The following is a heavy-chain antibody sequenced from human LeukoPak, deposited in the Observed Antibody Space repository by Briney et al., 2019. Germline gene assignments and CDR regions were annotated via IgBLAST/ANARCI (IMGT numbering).Heavy chain of an antibody. Sequence: PSETLSLTCAVSGYSISSGYYCGCIRQPPGKGLEWVGSIYHSGSTYYNPSLKSRVTISVDTSRNQFSLKLSSVTAADTAVYYCARGTATVITYYYYYMDVWGKGTTVTVSS. V-gene: IGHV4-38-2*01. J-gene: IGHJ6*03. D-gene: IGHD4-11*01. CDR3: ARGTATVITYYYYYMDV. CDR2: IYHSGST. CDR1: GYSISSGYY.